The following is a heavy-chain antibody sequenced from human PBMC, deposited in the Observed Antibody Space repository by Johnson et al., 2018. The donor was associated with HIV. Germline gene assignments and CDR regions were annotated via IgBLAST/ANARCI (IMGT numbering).Heavy chain of an antibody. V-gene: IGHV3-20*04. J-gene: IGHJ3*02. CDR2: INWNGGST. CDR1: GFIFDDYG. Sequence: VQLVESGGGVVRPGGSLRLSCAASGFIFDDYGMSWVRQAPGKGLEWVSSINWNGGSTGYADSVKGRFTIYRDNAKNSLYLQMNSLRAEDTALDYCARVAVSNAAGGVPLDIWGPGTMVTVSA. D-gene: IGHD6-19*01. CDR3: ARVAVSNAAGGVPLDI.